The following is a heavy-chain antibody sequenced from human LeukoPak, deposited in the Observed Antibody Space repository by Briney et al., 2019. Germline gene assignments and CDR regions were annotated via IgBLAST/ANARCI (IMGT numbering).Heavy chain of an antibody. V-gene: IGHV1-2*02. CDR3: ARAGRIAAAGTSRSQFPDAFDI. J-gene: IGHJ3*02. D-gene: IGHD6-13*01. CDR1: GYTFTGYY. Sequence: GASVKVSCKASGYTFTGYYMHWVRQAPGQGLEWMGWINPNSGGTNYAQKFQGRVTMKRDTSISTAYMEMSRLRSDDTAVYYCARAGRIAAAGTSRSQFPDAFDIWGQGTMVTVSS. CDR2: INPNSGGT.